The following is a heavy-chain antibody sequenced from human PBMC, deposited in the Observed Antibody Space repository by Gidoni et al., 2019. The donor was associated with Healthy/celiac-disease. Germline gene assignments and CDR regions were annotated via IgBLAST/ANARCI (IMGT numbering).Heavy chain of an antibody. D-gene: IGHD4-4*01. CDR3: AKDFSNYEYYFDY. V-gene: IGHV3-9*01. CDR2: ISWNSGSI. CDR1: GFTFDDYA. J-gene: IGHJ4*02. Sequence: EVQLVESGGGLVQPGRSLRLSCPASGFTFDDYAMHWVRQAPGKGLEWVSGISWNSGSIGYADSVKGRFTISRDNAKNSLYLQMNSLRAEDTALYYCAKDFSNYEYYFDYWGQGTLVTVSS.